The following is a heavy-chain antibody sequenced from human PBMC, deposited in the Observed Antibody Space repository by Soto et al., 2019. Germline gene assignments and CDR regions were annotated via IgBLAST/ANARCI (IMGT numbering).Heavy chain of an antibody. CDR2: IIPIFGTA. D-gene: IGHD1-26*01. CDR1: GGTFSSYA. Sequence: SVKVSCKASGGTFSSYAISWVRQAPGQGLEWMGGIIPIFGTANYAQKFQGRVTITADESTSTAYMELSSLRSEDTAVYYCARVRIVGATTWPTFYYGMAVWGQGPTVPVSS. J-gene: IGHJ6*02. V-gene: IGHV1-69*13. CDR3: ARVRIVGATTWPTFYYGMAV.